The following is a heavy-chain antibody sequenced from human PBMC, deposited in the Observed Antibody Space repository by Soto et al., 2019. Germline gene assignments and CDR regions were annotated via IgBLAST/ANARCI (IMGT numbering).Heavy chain of an antibody. V-gene: IGHV3-23*01. D-gene: IGHD3-22*01. Sequence: EVQLLESGGGLVQPGGSLRLSCAASGFTFSRFGMSWVRRAPGKGLEWVSGISGGGNPTYYSESVKGRFTISRDSVKNTLYLQMNSLRPEDTAAYHCAKDITYDSSAYDSWGQGTLVTVSS. CDR3: AKDITYDSSAYDS. CDR2: ISGGGNPT. CDR1: GFTFSRFG. J-gene: IGHJ4*02.